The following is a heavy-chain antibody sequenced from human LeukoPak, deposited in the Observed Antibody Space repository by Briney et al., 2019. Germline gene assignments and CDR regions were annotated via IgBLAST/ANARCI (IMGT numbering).Heavy chain of an antibody. V-gene: IGHV4-59*01. Sequence: SETLSLTCNVSGDSITSYYWSWNRQPPGKGLEWIGNLYSTGGTNYNPSLRSRVTISVDSSKNQFSLKLNSVTAADTAVYYCARVALGGNWNSVLDHWGQGTLVTVSS. CDR3: ARVALGGNWNSVLDH. J-gene: IGHJ4*02. CDR2: LYSTGGT. D-gene: IGHD1-7*01. CDR1: GDSITSYY.